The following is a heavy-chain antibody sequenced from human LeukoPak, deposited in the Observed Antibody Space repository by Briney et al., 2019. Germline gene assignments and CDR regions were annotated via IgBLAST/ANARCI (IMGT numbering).Heavy chain of an antibody. D-gene: IGHD6-13*01. CDR2: IIPIFGIA. CDR3: ARVVAAAGLDY. CDR1: GGTFSSYA. J-gene: IGHJ4*02. Sequence: GASVTVSCKASGGTFSSYAISWVRQAPGQGLEWMGRIIPIFGIANYAQKFQGRVTITADKSTSTAYMELSSLRSEDTAVYYCARVVAAAGLDYWGQGTLVTVSS. V-gene: IGHV1-69*04.